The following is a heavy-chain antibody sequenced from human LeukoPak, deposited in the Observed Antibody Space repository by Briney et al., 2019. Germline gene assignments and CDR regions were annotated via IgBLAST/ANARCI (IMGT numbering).Heavy chain of an antibody. V-gene: IGHV3-30*04. J-gene: IGHJ4*02. D-gene: IGHD3-22*01. CDR2: IAYDGDNK. CDR3: ARGGQYDTSGYYPIDY. CDR1: GFTFSDYS. Sequence: GGSLRLSCAASGFTFSDYSMHWVRQTPGKGLEWVALIAYDGDNKYYADSVTGRFTISRDNSKNTLFLQMNSLQAEDTAVYYCARGGQYDTSGYYPIDYWGQGTLVTVSS.